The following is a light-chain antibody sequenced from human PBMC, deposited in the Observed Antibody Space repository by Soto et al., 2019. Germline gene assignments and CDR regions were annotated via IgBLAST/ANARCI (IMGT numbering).Light chain of an antibody. J-gene: IGLJ1*01. V-gene: IGLV2-14*01. CDR1: SSDVGGYNY. CDR2: DVS. CDR3: SSYTSSSTPLYV. Sequence: SALTQPASVSGSPGQSITISCTGTSSDVGGYNYVSWYQQHPGKAPKLMIYDVSNRPSGVSNRFSGSKSGNTASLTISGLQAEDEADYYCSSYTSSSTPLYVFGPGTKLTVL.